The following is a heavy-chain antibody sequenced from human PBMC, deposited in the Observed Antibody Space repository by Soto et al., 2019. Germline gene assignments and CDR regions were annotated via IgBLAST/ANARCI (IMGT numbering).Heavy chain of an antibody. Sequence: SLKISCHCSGYTFSNFWIGWVGQLPWQVLEWMGIIYPGEHETRYSPSFLGKVTISAETSINTAYLQWSSLEDSDSAFYFCARSPRSSPYFDFWGQGALVTVSS. J-gene: IGHJ4*02. CDR3: ARSPRSSPYFDF. D-gene: IGHD6-13*01. CDR2: IYPGEHET. V-gene: IGHV5-51*01. CDR1: GYTFSNFW.